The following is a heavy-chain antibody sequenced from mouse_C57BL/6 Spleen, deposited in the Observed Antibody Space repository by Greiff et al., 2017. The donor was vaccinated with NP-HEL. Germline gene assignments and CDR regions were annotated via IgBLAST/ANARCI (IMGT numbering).Heavy chain of an antibody. J-gene: IGHJ3*01. CDR3: TPPYYSNLAWFAY. V-gene: IGHV14-4*01. CDR1: GFNIKDDY. Sequence: VQLKQSGAELVRPGASVKLSCTASGFNIKDDYMHWVKQRPEQGLEWIGWIDPENGDTEYASKFQGKATITADTSSNTAYLQLSSLTSEDTAVYYCTPPYYSNLAWFAYWGQGTLVTVSA. CDR2: IDPENGDT. D-gene: IGHD2-5*01.